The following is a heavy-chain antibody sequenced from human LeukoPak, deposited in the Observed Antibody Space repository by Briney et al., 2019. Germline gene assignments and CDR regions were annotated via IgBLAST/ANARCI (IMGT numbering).Heavy chain of an antibody. J-gene: IGHJ4*02. D-gene: IGHD3-10*01. CDR1: GFTFSSYA. Sequence: GGSLRLSCAASGFTFSSYAMHWVRQAPGKGLEWVAVISYDGSNKYYADSVKGRFTISRDNAKNSLYLQMNSLRAEDTAVYYCARDLGYYGSGRLSPFEYWGQGTLVTVSS. CDR3: ARDLGYYGSGRLSPFEY. CDR2: ISYDGSNK. V-gene: IGHV3-30-3*01.